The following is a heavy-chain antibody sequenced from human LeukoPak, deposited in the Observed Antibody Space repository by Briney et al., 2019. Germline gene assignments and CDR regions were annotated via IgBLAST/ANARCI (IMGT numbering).Heavy chain of an antibody. Sequence: GGSLRLSCAASEFTFSNYAMSWVRQAPGKGLEWVSAISGGAGKTYYADSVKGRFTISRDNSKNTLYLQTNSLSAEDTAVYYCATKGAGTARYFDYWGQGTLVTVSS. V-gene: IGHV3-23*01. CDR1: EFTFSNYA. CDR2: ISGGAGKT. CDR3: ATKGAGTARYFDY. D-gene: IGHD6-19*01. J-gene: IGHJ4*02.